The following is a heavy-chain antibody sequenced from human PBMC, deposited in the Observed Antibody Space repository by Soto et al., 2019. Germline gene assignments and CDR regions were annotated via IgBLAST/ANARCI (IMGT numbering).Heavy chain of an antibody. CDR1: GFTFSSYA. J-gene: IGHJ6*02. CDR2: ISYDGSNK. D-gene: IGHD1-26*01. V-gene: IGHV3-30-3*01. Sequence: QVQLVESGGGVVQPGRSLRLSCAASGFTFSSYAMHWVRQAPGKGLEWVAVISYDGSNKYYADSVKGRFTISRDNSKNTLYLQMNSLRAEDTAVYYCARPVGATTVYYYYGMDVWGQGTTVTVSS. CDR3: ARPVGATTVYYYYGMDV.